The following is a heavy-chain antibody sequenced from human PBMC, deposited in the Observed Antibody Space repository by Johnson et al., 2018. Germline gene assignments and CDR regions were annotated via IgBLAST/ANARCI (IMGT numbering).Heavy chain of an antibody. Sequence: VQLVESGGGLVQPGGSLRLSCAASGFTFSNYAMSWVRQAPGKGLEWISYIRRSSRTIYYADPVKGRFTISRDKAKNSLYLQMNSLRDEDTAVYYRARVASTTYAFDIWGQGTIGTVSS. J-gene: IGHJ3*02. V-gene: IGHV3-48*02. CDR2: IRRSSRTI. CDR1: GFTFSNYA. CDR3: ARVASTTYAFDI. D-gene: IGHD1-1*01.